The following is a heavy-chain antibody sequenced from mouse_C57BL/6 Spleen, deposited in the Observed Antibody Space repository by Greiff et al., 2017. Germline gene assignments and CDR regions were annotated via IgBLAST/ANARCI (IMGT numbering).Heavy chain of an antibody. CDR2: FYPGSGSI. CDR1: GYTFTEYT. J-gene: IGHJ3*01. Sequence: LVESGAELVKPGESVKLSCKASGYTFTEYTIHWVKQRSGQGLEWIGWFYPGSGSIKYNEKFKDKATLTADKSSSTVYMELSRLTSEDSAVYFCARHEEDYYGSSSFAYWGQGTLVTVSA. D-gene: IGHD1-1*01. CDR3: ARHEEDYYGSSSFAY. V-gene: IGHV1-62-2*01.